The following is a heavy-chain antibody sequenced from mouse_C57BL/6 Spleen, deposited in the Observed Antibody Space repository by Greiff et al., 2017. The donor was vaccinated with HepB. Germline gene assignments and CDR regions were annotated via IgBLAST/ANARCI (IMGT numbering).Heavy chain of an antibody. CDR1: GYTFTDYN. Sequence: EVQLQQSGPELVKPGASVKIPCKASGYTFTDYNMDWVKQSHGKSLEWIGDINPNNGGTIYNQKFKGKATLTVDKSSSTAYMELRSLTSEDTAVYYCARRCLRNAMDYWGQGTSVTVSS. V-gene: IGHV1-18*01. J-gene: IGHJ4*01. CDR2: INPNNGGT. CDR3: ARRCLRNAMDY. D-gene: IGHD2-2*01.